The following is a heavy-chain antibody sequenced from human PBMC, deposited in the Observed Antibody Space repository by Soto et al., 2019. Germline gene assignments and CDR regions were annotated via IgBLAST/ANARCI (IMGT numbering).Heavy chain of an antibody. CDR3: VRDGTKNLRDRXEP. D-gene: IGHD1-26*01. CDR2: IYATGDT. V-gene: IGHV4-4*07. J-gene: IGHJ5*02. CDR1: GASLSRYY. Sequence: SETLSLTCNVSGASLSRYYWSWIRQPPGKGLEWIGRIYATGDTDYNPSLKSRISMSVDMSKKQFSLTLRSVTAADTAIYYCVRDGTKNLRDRXEPWGRGILVTVS.